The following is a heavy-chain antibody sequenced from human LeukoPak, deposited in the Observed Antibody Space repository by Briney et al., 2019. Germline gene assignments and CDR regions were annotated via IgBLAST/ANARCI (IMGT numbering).Heavy chain of an antibody. CDR3: ASGEQLDHLGYYYYYMDV. CDR2: INHSGST. V-gene: IGHV4-34*01. Sequence: SETLSLTCAVYDGSFSGYYWSWIRQPPGKGLEWIGEINHSGSTNYNPSLKSRVTISVDTSKNQFSLKLSSVTAADTAVYYCASGEQLDHLGYYYYYMDVWGKGTTVTVSS. CDR1: DGSFSGYY. D-gene: IGHD6-13*01. J-gene: IGHJ6*03.